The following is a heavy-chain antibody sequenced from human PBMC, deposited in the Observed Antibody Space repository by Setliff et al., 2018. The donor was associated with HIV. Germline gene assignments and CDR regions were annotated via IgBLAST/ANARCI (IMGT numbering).Heavy chain of an antibody. V-gene: IGHV1-18*01. CDR1: GYTFNTYG. CDR3: AREITDYFDY. J-gene: IGHJ4*02. D-gene: IGHD3-16*01. Sequence: ASVKVSCKASGYTFNTYGISWVRQAPGQGLEWMGWISPYNGYTNYVQKLQGRVTMTTDTSTSIAYMELRSLKSDDTAVYYCAREITDYFDYWGQGTLVTVSS. CDR2: ISPYNGYT.